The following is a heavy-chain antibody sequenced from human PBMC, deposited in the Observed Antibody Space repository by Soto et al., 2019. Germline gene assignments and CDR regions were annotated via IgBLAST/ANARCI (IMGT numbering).Heavy chain of an antibody. Sequence: QVQLQESGPGLVKPSGTLSLTCDVSGGSISKSNWWSWVRQPPGKGLEWIGEVYDSGSTNYNPSLTSRVTILVDKSKNQFSLKLRSVTAADTAVYYCARGGGVGTTWYEGGFDSWGQGTLVTVSS. V-gene: IGHV4-4*02. CDR2: VYDSGST. CDR1: GGSISKSNW. J-gene: IGHJ4*02. D-gene: IGHD3-16*01. CDR3: ARGGGVGTTWYEGGFDS.